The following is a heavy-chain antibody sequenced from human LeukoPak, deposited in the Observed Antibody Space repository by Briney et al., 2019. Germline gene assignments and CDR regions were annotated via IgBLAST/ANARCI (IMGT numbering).Heavy chain of an antibody. CDR2: IKQDGGEK. J-gene: IGHJ3*02. D-gene: IGHD3-10*01. CDR3: ARVMAGFGELGAFDI. V-gene: IGHV3-7*03. Sequence: GGSLRLSCAASGFTFSSYWMSWVRQAPGKGLEWVANIKQDGGEKYYVDSVKGRFTISRDNAKNSLYLQMNSLRAEDTAAYYCARVMAGFGELGAFDIWGQGTMVTVSS. CDR1: GFTFSSYW.